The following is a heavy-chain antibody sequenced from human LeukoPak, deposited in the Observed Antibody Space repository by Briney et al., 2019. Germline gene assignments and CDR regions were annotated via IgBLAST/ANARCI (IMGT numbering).Heavy chain of an antibody. J-gene: IGHJ4*02. CDR2: IKQDGGEI. D-gene: IGHD6-13*01. CDR3: ATYLRNTAAGYYYFEY. CDR1: GFTFSNYF. Sequence: GGSLRLSCAASGFTFSNYFMSWIRQAPGKGREWVANIKQDGGEIYYVDSVKGRFTISRDNAKNSVSLQMNSLRAEDTAIYYCATYLRNTAAGYYYFEYWGQGTLVTVSS. V-gene: IGHV3-7*01.